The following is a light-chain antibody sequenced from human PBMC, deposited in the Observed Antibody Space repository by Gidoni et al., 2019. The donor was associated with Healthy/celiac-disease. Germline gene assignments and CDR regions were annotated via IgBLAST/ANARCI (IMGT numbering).Light chain of an antibody. CDR1: QSVSSSY. CDR2: GAS. CDR3: QQYGSSPYT. Sequence: VLTQSPGTLSLPPGERATLSCRASQSVSSSYLAWYQQKPGQAPRLLIYGASSRATGLPDRFSGSGSGTDFTLTISRLEPEDFAVYYCQQYGSSPYTFGQGTKLEIK. V-gene: IGKV3-20*01. J-gene: IGKJ2*01.